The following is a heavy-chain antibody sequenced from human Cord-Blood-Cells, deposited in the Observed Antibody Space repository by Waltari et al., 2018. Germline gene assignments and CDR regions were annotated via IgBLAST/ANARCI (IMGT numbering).Heavy chain of an antibody. CDR1: GFTFSCLS. V-gene: IGHV3-21*01. J-gene: IGHJ4*02. CDR2: SRSSSSYI. Sequence: EGQLVESGGGLVKPGGSRGTSGEAPGFTFSCLSMPWVQQAPGKGLEWVSSSRSSSSYISYADSVKGRFTISRDNAKNSLYLQMNSLRAAATAVYYCARDIGRLSSGTPRYWGQGTLVTVSS. CDR3: ARDIGRLSSGTPRY. D-gene: IGHD6-6*01.